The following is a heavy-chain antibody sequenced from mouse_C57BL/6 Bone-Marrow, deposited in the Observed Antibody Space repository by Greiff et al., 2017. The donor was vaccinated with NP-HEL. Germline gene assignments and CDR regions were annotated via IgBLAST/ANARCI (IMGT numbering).Heavy chain of an antibody. D-gene: IGHD2-1*01. Sequence: EVMLVESGGGLVKPGGSLKLSCAASGFTFSSYAMSWVRQTPEKRLEWVATISDGGSYTYYPDNVKGRFTISRDNAKNNLYLQMSHLKSEDTAMYYCARDRNGKPFAYWGQGTLVTVSA. CDR2: ISDGGSYT. CDR3: ARDRNGKPFAY. CDR1: GFTFSSYA. J-gene: IGHJ3*01. V-gene: IGHV5-4*01.